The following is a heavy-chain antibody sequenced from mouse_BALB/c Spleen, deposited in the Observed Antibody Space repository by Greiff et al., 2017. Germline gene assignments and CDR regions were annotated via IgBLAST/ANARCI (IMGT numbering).Heavy chain of an antibody. V-gene: IGHV5-17*02. CDR3: ARGEGSFAY. CDR1: GFTFSSFG. J-gene: IGHJ3*01. Sequence: EVKVVESGGGLVQPGGSRKLSCAASGFTFSSFGMHWVRQAPEKGLEWVAYISSGSSTIYYADTVKGRFTISRDNPKNTLFLQMTSLRSEDTAMYYFARGEGSFAYWGQGTLVTVSA. CDR2: ISSGSSTI.